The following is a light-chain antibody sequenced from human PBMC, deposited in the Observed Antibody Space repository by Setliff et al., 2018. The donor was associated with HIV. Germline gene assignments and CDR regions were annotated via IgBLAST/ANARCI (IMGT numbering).Light chain of an antibody. J-gene: IGLJ2*01. CDR2: DVT. CDR1: SSDVGGYNY. V-gene: IGLV2-23*02. Sequence: ALTQPASVSGSPGQSITISCTGTSSDVGGYNYVSWYQHYPGKAPKFMIYDVTTRPSGVSNRFSASKSGNTASLTISGLQAEDEADYYCCSYAGSDTWIFGGGTKVTVL. CDR3: CSYAGSDTWI.